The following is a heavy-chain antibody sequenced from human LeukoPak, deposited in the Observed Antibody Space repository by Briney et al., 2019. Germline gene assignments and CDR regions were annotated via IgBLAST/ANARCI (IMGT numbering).Heavy chain of an antibody. J-gene: IGHJ4*02. CDR1: GFTFSSYG. V-gene: IGHV3-33*01. CDR2: IWYDGSNK. Sequence: GRSLRLSCAASGFTFSSYGMHWVRQAPGKGLEWVAVIWYDGSNKYYADSVKGRFTISRDNSKNTLYLQMNSLRAEDTAVYYCASHHPQFRYFDYWGQGTQVTVSS. CDR3: ASHHPQFRYFDY.